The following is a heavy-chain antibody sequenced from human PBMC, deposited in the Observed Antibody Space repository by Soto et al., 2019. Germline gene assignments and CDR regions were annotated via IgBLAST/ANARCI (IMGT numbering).Heavy chain of an antibody. Sequence: SVKVSCKASRGTFSSYATSWVRQAPGQGLEWMGGIIPIFGTANYAQKFQGRVTITADESTSTAYMELSSLRSEDTAVYYCARDQSWHDLVWWFDPWGQGTLVTVSS. CDR2: IIPIFGTA. V-gene: IGHV1-69*13. J-gene: IGHJ5*02. CDR1: RGTFSSYA. CDR3: ARDQSWHDLVWWFDP. D-gene: IGHD1-1*01.